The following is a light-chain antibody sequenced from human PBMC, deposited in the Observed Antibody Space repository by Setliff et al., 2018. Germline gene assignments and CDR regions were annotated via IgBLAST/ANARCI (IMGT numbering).Light chain of an antibody. Sequence: QSVLTQPASVSGSPGQSITISCTGTSSDVGDYKYVSWYQQLPGKAPKLIIFEVSNRPSGIPNRFSGSKSGNTASLSTSGLQAEDEADYYCSSYTSLSTRVFGTGTKVTVL. V-gene: IGLV2-14*01. CDR2: EVS. CDR1: SSDVGDYKY. CDR3: SSYTSLSTRV. J-gene: IGLJ1*01.